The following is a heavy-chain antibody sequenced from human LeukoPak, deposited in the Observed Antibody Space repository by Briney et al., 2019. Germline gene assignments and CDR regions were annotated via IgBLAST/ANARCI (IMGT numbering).Heavy chain of an antibody. Sequence: SETXXLXXXXXGGSISSXXWSWIRQPPGKGLXWXGYIYYSGSTNYNTSLKSRVTISVDKSKNQFSLKLSSVTAADTAVYYCARDQGDGYNYYYYYYMDVWGKGTTVTVSS. CDR2: IYYSGST. CDR3: ARDQGDGYNYYYYYYMDV. J-gene: IGHJ6*03. V-gene: IGHV4-59*01. CDR1: GGSISSXX. D-gene: IGHD5-24*01.